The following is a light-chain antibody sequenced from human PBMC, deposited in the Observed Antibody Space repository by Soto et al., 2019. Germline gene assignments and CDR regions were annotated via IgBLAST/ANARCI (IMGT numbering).Light chain of an antibody. Sequence: DIQMTQSPSTLSASVGDRVTITCRASQSISSWLAWYQQKPGKAPKLLIYKASSVESGVPSRFSGRGSGTECTLTISRLQSDDFATYYCKGYNGYRTFGQVPKGDI. CDR1: QSISSW. CDR3: KGYNGYRT. V-gene: IGKV1-5*03. J-gene: IGKJ1*01. CDR2: KAS.